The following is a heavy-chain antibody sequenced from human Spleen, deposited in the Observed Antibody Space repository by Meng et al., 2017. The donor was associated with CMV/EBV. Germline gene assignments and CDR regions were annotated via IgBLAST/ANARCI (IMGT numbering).Heavy chain of an antibody. J-gene: IGHJ6*02. V-gene: IGHV6-1*01. CDR1: GDSVSTDSAA. CDR3: ARDKEGDYYYGLDV. Sequence: LRLSCAISGDSVSTDSAAWTWIRQSPSRGLEWLGRTYYRSKWYTDYALSVKSRITIDPDTSKNQFSLQLDSVTPEDTAVYYCARDKEGDYYYGLDVWGQGTTVTVSS. CDR2: TYYRSKWYT.